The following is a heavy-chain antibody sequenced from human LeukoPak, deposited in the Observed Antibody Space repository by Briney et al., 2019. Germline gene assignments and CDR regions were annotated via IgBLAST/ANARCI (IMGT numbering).Heavy chain of an antibody. Sequence: PSETLSLTCTVSGGSISSRSYYWGWIRQPPGKGLEWIGSIYYSGSTYYNPSLKSRVTISVDTSKNQFSLKLSSVTAADTAVYYCARHYFVRNGWYEGYYFDYWGQGTLVTVSS. V-gene: IGHV4-39*01. CDR3: ARHYFVRNGWYEGYYFDY. D-gene: IGHD6-19*01. J-gene: IGHJ4*02. CDR1: GGSISSRSYY. CDR2: IYYSGST.